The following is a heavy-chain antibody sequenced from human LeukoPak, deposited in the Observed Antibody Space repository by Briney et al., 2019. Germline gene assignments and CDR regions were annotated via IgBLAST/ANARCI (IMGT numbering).Heavy chain of an antibody. V-gene: IGHV4-30-2*01. Sequence: SQTLSLTCAVSGGSISRGGYSWSWFRQPPRRGLEWIGYIYHSGSTYYNPSLKSRVTISVDRSKNQFSLKLSSVTAADTAVYYCARGGVYYYYGMDVWGQGTTVTVSS. J-gene: IGHJ6*02. D-gene: IGHD3-10*01. CDR2: IYHSGST. CDR3: ARGGVYYYYGMDV. CDR1: GGSISRGGYS.